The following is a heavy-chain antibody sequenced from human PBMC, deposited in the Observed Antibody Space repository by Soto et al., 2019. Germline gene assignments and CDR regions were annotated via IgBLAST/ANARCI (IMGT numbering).Heavy chain of an antibody. CDR2: ITSSTRTT. Sequence: DEQLVESGGGLVQSGGSLRLSCEASGFTLKSYEVNWVRQAPGKGLEWISYITSSTRTTYYADSVKGRFTNSRDNARKSVYLQMNSLRVEDTAIYYCARGNTSIQGDLSHYNGLDVWGQGTTVTVSS. J-gene: IGHJ6*02. CDR3: ARGNTSIQGDLSHYNGLDV. V-gene: IGHV3-48*03. CDR1: GFTLKSYE. D-gene: IGHD3-10*01.